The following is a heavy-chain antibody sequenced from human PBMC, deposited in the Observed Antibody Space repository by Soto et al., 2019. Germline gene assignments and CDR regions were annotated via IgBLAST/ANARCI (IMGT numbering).Heavy chain of an antibody. V-gene: IGHV3-21*01. CDR1: GFTFSSYS. D-gene: IGHD6-13*01. CDR3: ARDSDLRSSSWYEEIDY. Sequence: GESLKISCAASGFTFSSYSMNWVRQAPGKGLEWVSSISSSSSYIYYADSVKGRFTISRDNAKNSLYLQMNSLRAEDTAVYYCARDSDLRSSSWYEEIDYWGQGTLVTVSS. J-gene: IGHJ4*02. CDR2: ISSSSSYI.